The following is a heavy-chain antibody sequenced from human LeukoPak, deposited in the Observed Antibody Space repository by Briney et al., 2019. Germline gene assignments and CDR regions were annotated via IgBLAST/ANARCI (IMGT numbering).Heavy chain of an antibody. CDR2: IYSGGST. CDR3: AKDRGY. V-gene: IGHV3-66*01. CDR1: GFTVSTNY. J-gene: IGHJ4*02. Sequence: GGSLRLSCAVSGFTVSTNYMSWVRQAPGKGLEWVSIIYSGGSTYYADSVKGRFTISRDNSKDTLYLRMNNLGAEDTAVYYCAKDRGYWGQGTLVTVSS.